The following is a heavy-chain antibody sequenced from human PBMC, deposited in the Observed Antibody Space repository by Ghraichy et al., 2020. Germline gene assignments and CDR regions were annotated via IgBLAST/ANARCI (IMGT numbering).Heavy chain of an antibody. CDR3: AKELDDSSGYYPSPFDY. Sequence: GGSLRLSCAASGFTFSSYAMSWVRQAPGKGLEWVSAISGSGGSTYYADSVKGRFTISRDNSKNTLYLQMNSLRAEDTAVYYCAKELDDSSGYYPSPFDYWGQGTLVTVSS. CDR1: GFTFSSYA. CDR2: ISGSGGST. V-gene: IGHV3-23*01. D-gene: IGHD3-22*01. J-gene: IGHJ4*02.